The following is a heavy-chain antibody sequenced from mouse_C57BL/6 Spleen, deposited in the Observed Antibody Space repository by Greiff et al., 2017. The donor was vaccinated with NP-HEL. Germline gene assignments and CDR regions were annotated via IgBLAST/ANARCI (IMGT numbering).Heavy chain of an antibody. J-gene: IGHJ4*01. D-gene: IGHD2-2*01. Sequence: QVQLQQPGAELVMPGASVKLSCKASGYTFTSYWMHWVKQRPGQGLEWIGEIDPSDSYTNYTQKFKGKSTLTVDKASSTAYMQLSSLTSEDSAVYYCARCRLQQEGYYAMDYWGQGTSVTVSS. CDR2: IDPSDSYT. CDR1: GYTFTSYW. CDR3: ARCRLQQEGYYAMDY. V-gene: IGHV1-69*01.